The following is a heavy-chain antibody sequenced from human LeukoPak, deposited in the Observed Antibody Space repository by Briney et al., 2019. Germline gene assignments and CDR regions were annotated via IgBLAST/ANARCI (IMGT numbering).Heavy chain of an antibody. CDR2: ISSRSDYT. Sequence: GGSLRLSCAASGFTFRDYYMSWIRQAPGKGLEWVSYISSRSDYTNYADSVKGRFTISRDSAKNSLYLQMNSLRAEDTAVYSCARGRNIEMTTMSGGSDYWGQGTLVTVSS. CDR1: GFTFRDYY. CDR3: ARGRNIEMTTMSGGSDY. D-gene: IGHD5-24*01. V-gene: IGHV3-11*05. J-gene: IGHJ4*02.